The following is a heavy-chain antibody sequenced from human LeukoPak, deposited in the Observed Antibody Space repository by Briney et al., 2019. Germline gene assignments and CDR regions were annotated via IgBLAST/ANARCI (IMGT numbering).Heavy chain of an antibody. D-gene: IGHD6-13*01. J-gene: IGHJ5*02. CDR1: GFTLSSHW. CDR2: IRQDGGET. Sequence: PGGSLRLSCAASGFTLSSHWMGWIRQAPGKELEWVANIRQDGGETYYVDSVKGRFTISRDNAKNSLYLQMNSLRVEGTAMYYCARWRQSSTWYWLDPWGQGTLVTVSP. V-gene: IGHV3-7*01. CDR3: ARWRQSSTWYWLDP.